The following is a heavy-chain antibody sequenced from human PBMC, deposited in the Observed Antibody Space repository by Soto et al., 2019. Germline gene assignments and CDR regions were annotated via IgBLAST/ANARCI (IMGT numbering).Heavy chain of an antibody. CDR3: TTDSYMTNIIVRFDY. J-gene: IGHJ4*01. D-gene: IGHD4-17*01. V-gene: IGHV3-15*07. CDR1: GFIFSNAW. CDR2: VKSKNDGGTT. Sequence: GGSLRLSCAASGFIFSNAWINWVRQAPGKGMEWVGRVKSKNDGGTTDFAAPVKGRFAISRDDLKNIVYLEMNSLKTEDTSIYYCTTDSYMTNIIVRFDYWGHGTLVTVSS.